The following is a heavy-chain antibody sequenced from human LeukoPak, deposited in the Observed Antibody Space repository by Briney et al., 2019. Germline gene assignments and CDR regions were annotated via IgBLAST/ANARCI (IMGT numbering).Heavy chain of an antibody. CDR3: ARSTVTNRHYFDY. Sequence: PGGSLRLSCAASGFTFSTFDMHWVRQTPGKGLEWVALIWFDGGNTYYTASVKGRFTISRDNTKNTVYLQMNSLRDEDTAVYHCARSTVTNRHYFDYWGQGTQVTVSS. J-gene: IGHJ4*02. D-gene: IGHD4-17*01. V-gene: IGHV3-33*01. CDR1: GFTFSTFD. CDR2: IWFDGGNT.